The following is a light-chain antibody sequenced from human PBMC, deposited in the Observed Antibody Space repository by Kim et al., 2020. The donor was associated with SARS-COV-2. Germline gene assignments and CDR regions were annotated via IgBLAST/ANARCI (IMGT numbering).Light chain of an antibody. CDR2: DNA. V-gene: IGLV1-40*01. J-gene: IGLJ1*01. CDR1: SSNIGAGFD. Sequence: WVTIACTGSSSNIGAGFDVHWYQHLPGAAPKLLIFDNANRPSGVPDRFSGSKSGTSASLAITGLQVEDEAEYYCQSYDNSLRGYVFGTGTKVTVL. CDR3: QSYDNSLRGYV.